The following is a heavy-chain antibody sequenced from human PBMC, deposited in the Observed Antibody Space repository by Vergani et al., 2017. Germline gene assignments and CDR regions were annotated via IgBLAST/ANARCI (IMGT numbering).Heavy chain of an antibody. CDR3: ATPQTVTTGGMEV. CDR2: VDPEDGET. J-gene: IGHJ6*02. CDR1: GYTFTDHT. Sequence: EVQLVQSGAEVKKPGATMKISCKVSGYTFTDHTMHWVKQAPGKGLEWMWRVDPEDGETIYAEKFKGIVTIAADTSTDTAHLELSSLRSEDTAVYYCATPQTVTTGGMEVWVQGTTVIVSS. D-gene: IGHD4-17*01. V-gene: IGHV1-69-2*01.